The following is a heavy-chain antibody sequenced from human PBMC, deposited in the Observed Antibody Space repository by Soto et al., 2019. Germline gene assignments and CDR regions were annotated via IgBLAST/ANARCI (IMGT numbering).Heavy chain of an antibody. D-gene: IGHD2-21*02. CDR3: ARAPYCGGDCYSGYFDY. Sequence: PSETLSLTCTVSGGSISSYYWSWIRQPPGKGLEWIGYIYYSGRTNYNPSLKSRVTISVDTSKNQFSLKLSSVTAADTAVYYCARAPYCGGDCYSGYFDYWGKGTLVTVSS. J-gene: IGHJ4*02. CDR1: GGSISSYY. CDR2: IYYSGRT. V-gene: IGHV4-59*01.